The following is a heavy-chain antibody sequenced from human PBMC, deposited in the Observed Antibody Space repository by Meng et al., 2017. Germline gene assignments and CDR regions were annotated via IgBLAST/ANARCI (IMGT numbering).Heavy chain of an antibody. V-gene: IGHV1-46*01. J-gene: IGHJ5*01. CDR1: GYTFTNYN. D-gene: IGHD4-17*01. CDR2: INPSGGKA. Sequence: VQSGAEVTLPGASANASCKVSGYTFTNYNIHWWRQGPRQGLEWMGVINPSGGKAAYAQKFQGRVTMTRDPSTSTFSLQVSSLRSEDTAVYYCARGGGIPDGDYVWFDYWGQGTLVTVSS. CDR3: ARGGGIPDGDYVWFDY.